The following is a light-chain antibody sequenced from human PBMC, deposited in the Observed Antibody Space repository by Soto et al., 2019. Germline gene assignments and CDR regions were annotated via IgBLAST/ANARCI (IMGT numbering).Light chain of an antibody. J-gene: IGLJ2*01. Sequence: QSVLTQPASASGSPGQSITISCTGTSSDVGGYNYVSWYQQHPGKAPKLMIYDVSNRPSGVSNRFSGSKSGNTASLTISGLQAEDDADYYCSSYTSSSYVVFGGGTQLTVL. CDR1: SSDVGGYNY. V-gene: IGLV2-14*01. CDR3: SSYTSSSYVV. CDR2: DVS.